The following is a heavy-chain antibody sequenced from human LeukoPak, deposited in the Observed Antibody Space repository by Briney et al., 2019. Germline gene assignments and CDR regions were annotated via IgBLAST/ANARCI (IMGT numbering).Heavy chain of an antibody. D-gene: IGHD3-22*01. CDR2: INQDGSER. J-gene: IGHJ4*02. V-gene: IGHV3-7*01. Sequence: GGSLRLSWVASGFTFSNYWMSWVRQAPGKGLERVANINQDGSERYSVDSVKGRFTFSRDNAKNSLFLQMNSLRADDTAVYYCARDDSSGYYYFDNWGQGTLVTVSS. CDR1: GFTFSNYW. CDR3: ARDDSSGYYYFDN.